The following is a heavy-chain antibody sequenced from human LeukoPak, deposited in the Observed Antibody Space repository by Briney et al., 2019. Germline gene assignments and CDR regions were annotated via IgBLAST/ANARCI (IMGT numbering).Heavy chain of an antibody. CDR2: ISSSSSYI. D-gene: IGHD6-19*01. CDR3: AKGVLGQWLVDAFDI. V-gene: IGHV3-21*01. J-gene: IGHJ3*02. CDR1: GFTFSRYA. Sequence: GGSLRLSCAASGFTFSRYAMSWVRQAPGKGLEWVSSISSSSSYIYYADSLKGRFTISRDNARNSLYLQMNSLRAEDTAVYYCAKGVLGQWLVDAFDIWGQGTMVTVSS.